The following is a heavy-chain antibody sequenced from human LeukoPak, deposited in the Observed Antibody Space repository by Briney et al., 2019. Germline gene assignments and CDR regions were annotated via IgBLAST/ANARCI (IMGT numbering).Heavy chain of an antibody. Sequence: VSVKVSCKASGYTFTSYDINWVRQATGQGLEWMGWMNPNSSNTGYAQKFQGRVTMTRNTSISTAYMELSSLRSEDTAVYYCARILTRSTVTRFGYWGQGTLVTVSS. D-gene: IGHD4-17*01. J-gene: IGHJ4*02. CDR1: GYTFTSYD. CDR3: ARILTRSTVTRFGY. CDR2: MNPNSSNT. V-gene: IGHV1-8*01.